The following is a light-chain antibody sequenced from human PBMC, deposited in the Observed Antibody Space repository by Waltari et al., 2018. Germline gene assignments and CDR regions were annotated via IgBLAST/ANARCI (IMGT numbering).Light chain of an antibody. CDR3: QPAYSFPFT. J-gene: IGKJ4*01. CDR1: QGISIW. V-gene: IGKV1D-12*01. CDR2: CAS. Sequence: DIQMTQSPSSVSASVGDTVTITCRASQGISIWLAWYQQRPGRAPKLLIYCASRLQSGVPSRFSGSGSGTDFTLTITSLQPEDFATYYCQPAYSFPFTFGGGTRVEI.